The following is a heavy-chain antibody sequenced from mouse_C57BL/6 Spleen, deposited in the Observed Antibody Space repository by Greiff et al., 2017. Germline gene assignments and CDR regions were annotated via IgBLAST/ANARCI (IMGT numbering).Heavy chain of an antibody. CDR2: INPNNGGT. J-gene: IGHJ3*01. Sequence: VQLQQSGPELVKPGASVKIPCKASGYTFTDYNMDWVKQSHGKSLEWIGDINPNNGGTIYNQKFKGKATLTVDKSSSTAYMELRSLASEDTAVYYCAIYYDYDEKGPWFAYWGQGTLVTVSA. D-gene: IGHD2-4*01. CDR1: GYTFTDYN. CDR3: AIYYDYDEKGPWFAY. V-gene: IGHV1-18*01.